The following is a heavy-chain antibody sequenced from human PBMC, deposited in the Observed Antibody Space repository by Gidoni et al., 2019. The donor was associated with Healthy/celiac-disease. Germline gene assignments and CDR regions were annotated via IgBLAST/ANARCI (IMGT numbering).Heavy chain of an antibody. J-gene: IGHJ4*02. V-gene: IGHV3-30-3*01. Sequence: QVQLVESGGGVVQPGRSLRLSCAASGFTFRSYAMHWVRQAPGKGLEWVAVISYDGSNKYYGDSVKGRFTISRDNSKNTLNLQMNSLRAEDTAVYYCARGEGITMVRGVDYWGQGTLVTVSS. CDR3: ARGEGITMVRGVDY. CDR2: ISYDGSNK. D-gene: IGHD3-10*01. CDR1: GFTFRSYA.